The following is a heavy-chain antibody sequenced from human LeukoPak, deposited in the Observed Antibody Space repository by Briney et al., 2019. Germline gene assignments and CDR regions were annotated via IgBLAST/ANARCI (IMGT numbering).Heavy chain of an antibody. CDR3: ARSGGDGYCSTTLCRAASD. D-gene: IGHD2-2*01. CDR2: MSPNSGDT. J-gene: IGHJ4*02. V-gene: IGHV1-8*01. Sequence: ASVKVSCKASGYTFTSYDFNWVRQATGQRPEWMGWMSPNSGDTGYAQKFQDRVTMTRNTSISTAYMELSSLRSDDTAVYYCARSGGDGYCSTTLCRAASDWGQGTLVTVSS. CDR1: GYTFTSYD.